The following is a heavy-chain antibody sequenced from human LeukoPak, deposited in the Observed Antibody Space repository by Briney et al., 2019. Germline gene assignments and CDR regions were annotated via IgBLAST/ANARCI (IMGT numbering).Heavy chain of an antibody. CDR3: ARDGSGFYLYNFMDV. D-gene: IGHD1-14*01. V-gene: IGHV3-21*06. Sequence: GWPLRLSCGPSVFTFTDCSMNWLRQSPGKGLEWVAPISSVSTYTFYADSVKGRFPISRDNVRNLLYLQMSRLGGEDTAVFYCARDGSGFYLYNFMDVWGKGTTVTVSS. CDR1: VFTFTDCS. CDR2: ISSVSTYT. J-gene: IGHJ6*03.